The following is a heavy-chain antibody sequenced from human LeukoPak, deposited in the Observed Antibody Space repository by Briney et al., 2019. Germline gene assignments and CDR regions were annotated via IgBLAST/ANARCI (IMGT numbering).Heavy chain of an antibody. J-gene: IGHJ4*02. CDR1: GYSFANNY. CDR3: ARGAQHYYDSSGYPN. V-gene: IGHV1-18*04. D-gene: IGHD3-22*01. CDR2: ISAYNGNT. Sequence: GASVKVSCTASGYSFANNYIHWVRQAPGQGLEWMGWISAYNGNTNYAQTLQGRVTMTTDTSTSTAYMELRSLRSDDTAVYYCARGAQHYYDSSGYPNWGQGTLVTVSS.